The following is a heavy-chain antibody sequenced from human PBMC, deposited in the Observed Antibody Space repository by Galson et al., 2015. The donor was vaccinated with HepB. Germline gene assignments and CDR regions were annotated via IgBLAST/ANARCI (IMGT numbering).Heavy chain of an antibody. D-gene: IGHD5-18*01. V-gene: IGHV3-30*18. CDR1: GFTFSSYG. CDR2: ISYDGSNK. J-gene: IGHJ4*02. Sequence: SLRLSCAASGFTFSSYGMHWVRQAPGKGLEWVAVISYDGSNKYYADSVKGRFTISRDNSKNTLYLQMNSLRAEDTAVYYCAKAAATYSYGYRESYFDYWGQGTLVTVSS. CDR3: AKAAATYSYGYRESYFDY.